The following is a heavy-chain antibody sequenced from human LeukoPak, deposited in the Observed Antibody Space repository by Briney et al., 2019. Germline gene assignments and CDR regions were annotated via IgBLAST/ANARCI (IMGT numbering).Heavy chain of an antibody. V-gene: IGHV1-69*13. J-gene: IGHJ4*02. CDR1: GGTFSSYA. Sequence: SVKVSCKASGGTFSSYAISWVRQAPGQGLEWMGGIIPIFGTANYAQKFQGRVTITADESTSTAYMELSSLRSEDTAVYYCARDSDGYYGSGSHDYWGQGTLVTVSS. CDR3: ARDSDGYYGSGSHDY. CDR2: IIPIFGTA. D-gene: IGHD3-10*01.